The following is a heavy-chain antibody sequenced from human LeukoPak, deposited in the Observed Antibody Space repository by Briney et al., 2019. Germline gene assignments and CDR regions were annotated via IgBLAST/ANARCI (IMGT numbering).Heavy chain of an antibody. V-gene: IGHV3-66*01. D-gene: IGHD3-16*02. CDR1: GFTVSDYY. CDR2: IHSGGTI. CDR3: GFGRYPFDY. J-gene: IGHJ4*02. Sequence: GGSLTLSCAASGFTVSDYYIRWVRQAPGKGLELVSLIHSGGTIYYTDSVKGRFTISRDNSKNTLYLQMNSLTIEDTAVYYRGFGRYPFDYWGQGTLVTVSS.